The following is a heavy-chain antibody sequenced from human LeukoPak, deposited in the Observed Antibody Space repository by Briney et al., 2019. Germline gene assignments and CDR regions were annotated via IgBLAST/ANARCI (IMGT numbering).Heavy chain of an antibody. V-gene: IGHV3-23*01. CDR1: GFTFSDSA. D-gene: IGHD5-24*01. CDR3: ARDIQLST. CDR2: ISFSGANS. J-gene: IGHJ3*01. Sequence: GGSLRLSCAASGFTFSDSAMTWVRQAPGKGLDWVSLISFSGANSYYADSVKGRFTISRDNSKDTLFLQMNSLRAEDAAIYYCARDIQLSTWGLGTMVTVSS.